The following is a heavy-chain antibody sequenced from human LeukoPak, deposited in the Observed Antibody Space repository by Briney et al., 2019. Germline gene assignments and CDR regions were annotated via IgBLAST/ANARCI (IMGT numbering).Heavy chain of an antibody. Sequence: GASLRLSCAASGFTFSTYAMSRVRQAPGKGLEWVSAISGSGGSTYYADSVKGRFTISRDNSKNTLYLQMNSLRAEDTAVYYCAKVGSIAADFNYWGQGTLVTVSS. CDR1: GFTFSTYA. CDR2: ISGSGGST. CDR3: AKVGSIAADFNY. V-gene: IGHV3-23*01. J-gene: IGHJ4*02. D-gene: IGHD6-6*01.